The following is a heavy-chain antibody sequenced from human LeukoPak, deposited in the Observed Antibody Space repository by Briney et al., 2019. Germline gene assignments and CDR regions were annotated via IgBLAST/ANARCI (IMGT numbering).Heavy chain of an antibody. V-gene: IGHV4-39*01. J-gene: IGHJ3*02. CDR1: GGSISSSSYY. CDR2: IYYSGST. D-gene: IGHD3-3*01. CDR3: ARPSSYYDFWSGPLPGAFDI. Sequence: SETLSLTCTVSGGSISSSSYYWGWIRQPPGKGLEWIGSIYYSGSTYYNPSLKSRVTISVDTSKNQFSLKLSSVTAADTAVYHCARPSSYYDFWSGPLPGAFDIWGQGTMVTVSS.